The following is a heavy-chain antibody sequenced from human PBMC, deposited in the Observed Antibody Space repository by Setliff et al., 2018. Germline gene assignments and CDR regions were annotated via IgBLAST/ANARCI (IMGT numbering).Heavy chain of an antibody. CDR1: GGSFSGYY. CDR3: ARVNTVLRGYSSSRYSPPYYYGMDV. CDR2: INHSGST. Sequence: SETLSLTCAVYGGSFSGYYWSWIRQPPGKGLEWIGEINHSGSTNYNPSLKSRVTISVDTSKNQFSLKLSSVTAADTAVYYCARVNTVLRGYSSSRYSPPYYYGMDVWGQGTTVTVSS. D-gene: IGHD6-13*01. J-gene: IGHJ6*02. V-gene: IGHV4-34*01.